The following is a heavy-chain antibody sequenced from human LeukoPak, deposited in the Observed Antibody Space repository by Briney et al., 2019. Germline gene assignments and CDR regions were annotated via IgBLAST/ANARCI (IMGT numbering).Heavy chain of an antibody. CDR1: GFPFSSYW. CDR3: ARGRGYYYDSSGYPDAFDI. J-gene: IGHJ3*02. Sequence: GGSLRLSCAASGFPFSSYWMAWVRQAPGKGLEWVASIKQDGGETFYVDSVKGRFTISRDNAKNSLYLQMNSLRAEDTAVYYCARGRGYYYDSSGYPDAFDIWGQGTMVTASS. V-gene: IGHV3-7*01. D-gene: IGHD3-22*01. CDR2: IKQDGGET.